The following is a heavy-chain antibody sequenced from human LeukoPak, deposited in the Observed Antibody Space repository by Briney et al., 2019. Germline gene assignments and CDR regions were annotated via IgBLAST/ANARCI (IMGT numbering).Heavy chain of an antibody. V-gene: IGHV4-61*02. D-gene: IGHD2-21*01. CDR2: IYTSGST. J-gene: IGHJ6*03. Sequence: SQTLSLTCTVSGGSISSGSYYWSWIRQPAGKGLEWIGRIYTSGSTNYNPSLKSRVTIPVDTSKNQFSLKLSSVTAADTAVYYCASLGGYCGGDCYYYYMDVWGKGTTVTVSS. CDR3: ASLGGYCGGDCYYYYMDV. CDR1: GGSISSGSYY.